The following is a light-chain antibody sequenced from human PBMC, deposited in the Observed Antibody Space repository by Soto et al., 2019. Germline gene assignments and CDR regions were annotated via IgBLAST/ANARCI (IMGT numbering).Light chain of an antibody. CDR1: SSGLGGYNY. CDR2: EVT. J-gene: IGLJ3*02. CDR3: CSYIGTTTLRM. V-gene: IGLV2-14*01. Sequence: QSVLTQPASVSGSPGQSITISCSGASSGLGGYNYVSWYQHHPGKAPQLLIYEVTNRPSGVSNRFSGSHSGNTASLTISGLQADDEAIYYCCSYIGTTTLRMFGGGTKVTVL.